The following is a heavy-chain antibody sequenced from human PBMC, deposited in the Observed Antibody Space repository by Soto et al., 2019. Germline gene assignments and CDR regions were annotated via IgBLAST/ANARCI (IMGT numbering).Heavy chain of an antibody. CDR1: GGSISSCGYY. D-gene: IGHD3-22*01. CDR2: IYYSGST. Sequence: PSETLSLTCTVSGGSISSCGYYWSWIRQHPGKGLEWIGYIYYSGSTYYNPSLKSRVTISVDTSKNQFSLKLSSVTAADTAVYYCARSRGYDSSGYPHWWGQGTLVTVSS. V-gene: IGHV4-31*03. CDR3: ARSRGYDSSGYPHW. J-gene: IGHJ4*02.